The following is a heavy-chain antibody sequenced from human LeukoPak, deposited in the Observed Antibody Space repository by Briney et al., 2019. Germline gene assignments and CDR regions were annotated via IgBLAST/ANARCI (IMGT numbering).Heavy chain of an antibody. CDR2: INPNSGGT. J-gene: IGHJ4*02. Sequence: EASVKVSCKASGYTFTGYYMHWVRQAPGQGLEWMGWINPNSGGTNYAQKFQGRVTMTRDTSISTAYMELSRLRSDDTAVYYCARDPMVRGVTAYYFDYWGRGTLVTVSS. CDR1: GYTFTGYY. CDR3: ARDPMVRGVTAYYFDY. V-gene: IGHV1-2*02. D-gene: IGHD3-10*01.